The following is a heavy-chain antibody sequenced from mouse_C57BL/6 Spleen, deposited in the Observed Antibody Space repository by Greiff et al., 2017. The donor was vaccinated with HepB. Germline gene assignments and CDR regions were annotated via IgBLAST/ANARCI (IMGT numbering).Heavy chain of an antibody. CDR1: GYTFTSYW. D-gene: IGHD2-4*01. CDR3: ARGLRGVEVAY. Sequence: VQLQQSGAELVKPGASVKMSCKASGYTFTSYWITWVKQRPGQGLEWIGDIYPGSGSTNYNEKFKSKATLTVDTSSSTAYMQLSSLTSEDSAVYYCARGLRGVEVAYWGQGTLVTVSA. J-gene: IGHJ3*01. CDR2: IYPGSGST. V-gene: IGHV1-55*01.